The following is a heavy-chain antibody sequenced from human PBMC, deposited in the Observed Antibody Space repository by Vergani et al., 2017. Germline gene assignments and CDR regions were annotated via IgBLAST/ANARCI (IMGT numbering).Heavy chain of an antibody. Sequence: QVQLQQWGAGLLKPSETLSLTCAVYGESFSSYYWSWIRQPPGKGLEWIGEINHSGSTNYNPSLKSRVTISVDTSKNQFSLKLSSVTAADTAVYYCARGITMIVVVTSEGSWFDPWGQGTLVTVSS. CDR2: INHSGST. V-gene: IGHV4-34*01. CDR3: ARGITMIVVVTSEGSWFDP. J-gene: IGHJ5*02. D-gene: IGHD3-22*01. CDR1: GESFSSYY.